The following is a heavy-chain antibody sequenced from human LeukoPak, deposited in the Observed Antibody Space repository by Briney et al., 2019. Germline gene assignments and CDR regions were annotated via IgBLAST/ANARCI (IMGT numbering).Heavy chain of an antibody. CDR1: GFTFSSYE. J-gene: IGHJ4*02. CDR2: ISSSGSTI. V-gene: IGHV3-48*03. CDR3: ARDSHPTVTTSFDY. Sequence: GGSLRLSCAASGFTFSSYEMNWVRQAPGKGLEWVSYISSSGSTIYYAGSVKGRFTISRDNAKNSLYLQMNSLRAEDTAVYYCARDSHPTVTTSFDYWGQGTLVTVSS. D-gene: IGHD4-11*01.